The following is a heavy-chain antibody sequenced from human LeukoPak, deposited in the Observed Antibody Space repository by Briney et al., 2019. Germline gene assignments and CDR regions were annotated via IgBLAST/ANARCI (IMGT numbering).Heavy chain of an antibody. CDR1: GFIFSNYV. CDR3: AKLDYGDYAPFDY. D-gene: IGHD4-17*01. Sequence: PGGSLRLSCAASGFIFSNYVMNWVRQAPGKGLEWVSRISGDGTSTHYADSVKGRFTILRDNSKNTLYLQMNSLRGEDTAIYYCAKLDYGDYAPFDYWGQGTLVTVSS. CDR2: ISGDGTST. V-gene: IGHV3-23*01. J-gene: IGHJ4*02.